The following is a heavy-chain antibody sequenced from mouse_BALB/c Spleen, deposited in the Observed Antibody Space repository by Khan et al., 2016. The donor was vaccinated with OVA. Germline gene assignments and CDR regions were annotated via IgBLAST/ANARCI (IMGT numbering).Heavy chain of an antibody. V-gene: IGHV3-2*02. CDR2: ISYSGST. CDR3: ARTARIKY. CDR1: GYSIISGYG. D-gene: IGHD1-2*01. J-gene: IGHJ2*01. Sequence: EVKLEESGPGLVKPSQSLSLTCTVTGYSIISGYGWNWIRQFPGNKLEWMGYISYSGSTNYNPSLKSRISITRDTSKNQFFLQLNSGTTEDTATYYCARTARIKYWGQGTTLTVSS.